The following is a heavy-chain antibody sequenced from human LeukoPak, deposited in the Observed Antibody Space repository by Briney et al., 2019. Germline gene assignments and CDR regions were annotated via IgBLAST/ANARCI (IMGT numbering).Heavy chain of an antibody. V-gene: IGHV1-18*01. CDR1: GYTFTSYG. CDR3: ARGAAAGTLGPWGY. J-gene: IGHJ4*02. CDR2: ISAYNGNR. D-gene: IGHD6-19*01. Sequence: ASVKVSRKASGYTFTSYGITWVRQASGQGPEWMGLISAYNGNRDYAHKLQGRATMTTDTSTSTAYMELRSLRFDDTAIYYCARGAAAGTLGPWGYWGQGTLVTVSS.